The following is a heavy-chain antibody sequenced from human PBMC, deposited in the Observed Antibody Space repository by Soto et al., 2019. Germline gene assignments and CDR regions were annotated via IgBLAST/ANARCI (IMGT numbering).Heavy chain of an antibody. V-gene: IGHV1-8*01. J-gene: IGHJ4*02. CDR3: ARGPLTLFDRDGYNSAYFDY. Sequence: GASVKVSCKASGYTFTSYDINWVRQATGQGLEWMGWMNPNSVNTGYAQKFHGRVTMTRNTSISTAYMELSSLRSEDTAVYYCARGPLTLFDRDGYNSAYFDYWGQGTLVTVSS. CDR2: MNPNSVNT. D-gene: IGHD5-12*01. CDR1: GYTFTSYD.